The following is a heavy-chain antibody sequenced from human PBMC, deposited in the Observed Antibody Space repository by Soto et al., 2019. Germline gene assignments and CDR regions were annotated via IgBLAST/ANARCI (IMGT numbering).Heavy chain of an antibody. CDR3: ARWGTTGGLVV. V-gene: IGHV3-30*19. Sequence: QVQLVESGGGVVQPGTSLRVSCVGSGFTFRSYVIHWVRQAPGKGLEWVALTSYDGSDKYYGDSVRGRFTISRDNSRNTVDLQMDSLRLEDTALYYCARWGTTGGLVVWGLGTLVSVSS. J-gene: IGHJ1*01. D-gene: IGHD3-16*01. CDR1: GFTFRSYV. CDR2: TSYDGSDK.